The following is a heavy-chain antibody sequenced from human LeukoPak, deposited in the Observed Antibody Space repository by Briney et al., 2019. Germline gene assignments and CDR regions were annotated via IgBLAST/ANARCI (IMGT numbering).Heavy chain of an antibody. CDR3: ARGYYFDY. J-gene: IGHJ4*02. CDR1: GGSVSSDY. Sequence: SETLSLTCTVSGGSVSSDYWSWIRQPPGKGLEWIGYIYHTGNSDYNPSLKSRATISLDTSKNQFSLKLTSVTAADTAVYFCARGYYFDYWGQGTLVTVSS. V-gene: IGHV4-59*08. CDR2: IYHTGNS.